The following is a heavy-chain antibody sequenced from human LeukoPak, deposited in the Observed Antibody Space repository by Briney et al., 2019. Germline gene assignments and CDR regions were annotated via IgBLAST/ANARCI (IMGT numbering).Heavy chain of an antibody. CDR2: ISGNTGST. Sequence: GGSLRLSCAGSGFTLSSYSMSWVRQAPGKGLEWISLISGNTGSTYYADSVKGRFIISRDITKTTLYPQMNSLRAEDTATYYCAKDGLQSSEWSPPLNYWGQGTLVTVSS. V-gene: IGHV3-23*01. CDR3: AKDGLQSSEWSPPLNY. CDR1: GFTLSSYS. D-gene: IGHD3-3*01. J-gene: IGHJ4*02.